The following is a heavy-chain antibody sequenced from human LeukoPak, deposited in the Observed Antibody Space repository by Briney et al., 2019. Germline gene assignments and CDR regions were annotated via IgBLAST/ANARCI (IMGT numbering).Heavy chain of an antibody. Sequence: TLSLTCTVSGGSISSGGYYWSWIRQHPGKGLEWIGYIYYSGSTYYNPSLKSRVTISVDTSKNQFSLKLSSVTAADTAVYYCARAGGFFSPFGYWGQGTLVTVSS. CDR3: ARAGGFFSPFGY. CDR1: GGSISSGGYY. V-gene: IGHV4-31*03. CDR2: IYYSGST. J-gene: IGHJ4*02. D-gene: IGHD3-3*01.